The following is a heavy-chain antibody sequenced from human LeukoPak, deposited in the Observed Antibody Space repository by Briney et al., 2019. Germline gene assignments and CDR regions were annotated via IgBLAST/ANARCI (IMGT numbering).Heavy chain of an antibody. CDR1: GYTFTSYY. CDR3: ARDGGDYGDYKS. Sequence: ASVKVSCKASGYTFTSYYMHWVRQAPGQGLEWMGIINPSGGSTSYAQKFQGRVTMTRDTSTSTVYMELSSPRSEDTAVYYCARDGGDYGDYKSWGQGTLVTVSS. CDR2: INPSGGST. J-gene: IGHJ4*02. D-gene: IGHD4-17*01. V-gene: IGHV1-46*01.